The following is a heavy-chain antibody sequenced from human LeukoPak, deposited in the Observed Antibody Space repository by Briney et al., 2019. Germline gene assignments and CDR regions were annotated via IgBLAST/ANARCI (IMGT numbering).Heavy chain of an antibody. Sequence: GSLRLSCAASGFTFSSYWMSWVRQAPGKGLAWVSYISSSSSTIYYADSVKGRFTISRDNAKNSLYLQMNSLRAEDTAVYYCASERGGMGLCAYWGQGTLVTVSS. J-gene: IGHJ4*02. CDR2: ISSSSSTI. D-gene: IGHD3-10*01. CDR3: ASERGGMGLCAY. V-gene: IGHV3-48*04. CDR1: GFTFSSYW.